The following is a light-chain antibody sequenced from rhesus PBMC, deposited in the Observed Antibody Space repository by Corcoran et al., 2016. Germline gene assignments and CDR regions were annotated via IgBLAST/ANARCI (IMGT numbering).Light chain of an antibody. CDR2: NAS. Sequence: DIVMTQSPAFVSVTPGEKVTITCQASEGISNYLHWYQQKPDQVPKLFIQNASQSISGVPSRFTGIGSGKDFTFTISSLYVEDAATSYCPQCNKHPYSFGQGTKVEIK. J-gene: IGKJ2*01. CDR3: PQCNKHPYS. CDR1: EGISNY. V-gene: IGKV6-47*02.